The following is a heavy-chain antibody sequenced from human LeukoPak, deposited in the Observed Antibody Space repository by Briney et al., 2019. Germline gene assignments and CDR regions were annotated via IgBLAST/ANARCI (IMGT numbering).Heavy chain of an antibody. CDR3: ARVESGGYGQL. CDR1: GYTLTNYY. D-gene: IGHD2-8*02. J-gene: IGHJ4*02. CDR2: INPTGSST. Sequence: EASVKVSCTASGYTLTNYYMHWVRQAPGQGLEWMGLINPTGSSTNYAQKFRGRVTMTRDTSTSTVYMELSSLRSEDTAVYYCARVESGGYGQLWRQGTLVTVSS. V-gene: IGHV1-46*01.